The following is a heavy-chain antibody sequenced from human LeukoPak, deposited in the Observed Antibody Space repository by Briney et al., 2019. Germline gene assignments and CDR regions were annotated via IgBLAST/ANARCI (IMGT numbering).Heavy chain of an antibody. Sequence: SVTVSSKASGGSFTFTSHASNWRRQAPGQGLEWMGGLIPIYGSANYAQKFQGRVTITSDEYTRTVYMELRSLRPEDSAVYYCAGFSYDNSGEAFDIWGQGTMVTVSS. V-gene: IGHV1-69*13. D-gene: IGHD3-22*01. CDR2: LIPIYGSA. J-gene: IGHJ3*02. CDR3: AGFSYDNSGEAFDI. CDR1: GGSFTFTSHA.